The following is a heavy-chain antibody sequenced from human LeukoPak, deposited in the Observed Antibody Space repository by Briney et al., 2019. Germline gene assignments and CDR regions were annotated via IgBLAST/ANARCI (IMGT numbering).Heavy chain of an antibody. CDR3: AKGSPYYYDSLDY. J-gene: IGHJ4*02. V-gene: IGHV3-30-3*01. Sequence: GGSLRLSCAASGFTFSSYAMHWVRQAPGKGLEWVAVISYDGSNKYYADSVKGRFTISRDNSKNTLYLQMNSLRAEDTAVYYCAKGSPYYYDSLDYWGQGTLVTVSS. CDR1: GFTFSSYA. D-gene: IGHD3-22*01. CDR2: ISYDGSNK.